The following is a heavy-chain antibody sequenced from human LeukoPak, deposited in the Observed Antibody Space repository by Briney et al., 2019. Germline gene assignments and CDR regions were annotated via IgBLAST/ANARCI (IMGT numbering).Heavy chain of an antibody. Sequence: PGGSLRLSCVTSGFTFSSYAMSWVRQAPGKGLEWVSAIIGSGSSTYYADSVKGRFTISRDNSKNTLFLQMNSLRAEDTAVYYCAKDRAQQLVLDFWGQGTLVTVSS. D-gene: IGHD6-13*01. CDR1: GFTFSSYA. CDR3: AKDRAQQLVLDF. V-gene: IGHV3-23*01. J-gene: IGHJ4*02. CDR2: IIGSGSST.